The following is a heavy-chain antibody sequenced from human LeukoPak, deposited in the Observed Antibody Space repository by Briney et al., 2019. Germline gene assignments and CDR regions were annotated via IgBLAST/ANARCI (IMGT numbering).Heavy chain of an antibody. D-gene: IGHD3-10*01. V-gene: IGHV4-59*01. CDR2: IYYSGST. CDR1: GGSISSYY. J-gene: IGHJ6*02. CDR3: AREKVRGVPYYYYGMDV. Sequence: PSETLSLTYTVSGGSISSYYWSWIRQPPGKGLEWIGYIYYSGSTNYNPSLKSRVTISVDTSKNQFSLKLSSVTAADTAVYYCAREKVRGVPYYYYGMDVWGQGTTVTVSS.